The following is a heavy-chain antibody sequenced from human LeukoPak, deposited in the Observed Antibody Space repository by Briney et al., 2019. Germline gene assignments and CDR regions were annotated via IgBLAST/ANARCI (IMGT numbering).Heavy chain of an antibody. J-gene: IGHJ4*02. Sequence: ASVKVSCKSSGGTFSSYAISWVRQAPGQGLEWMGGIIPIFGTANYAQKFQGRVTITADESTGTAYMELSSLRSEDTAVYYCASGPPGGRYCDYWGQGTLVTVSS. CDR1: GGTFSSYA. D-gene: IGHD3-16*01. CDR3: ASGPPGGRYCDY. CDR2: IIPIFGTA. V-gene: IGHV1-69*13.